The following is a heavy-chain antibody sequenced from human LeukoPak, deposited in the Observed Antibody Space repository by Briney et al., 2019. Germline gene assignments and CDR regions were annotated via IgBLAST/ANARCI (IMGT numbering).Heavy chain of an antibody. Sequence: SETRSLTCTVSGGAIGTYFWSWIRQPAGKGLEWIGRIYTSGSTSYNPYLKSRVTMSVDTSKNQFSLRLSSVTAADTAVYYCARDPTYCSGGSCYGYYFDYWGQGTLVTVSS. D-gene: IGHD2-15*01. CDR2: IYTSGST. J-gene: IGHJ4*02. CDR3: ARDPTYCSGGSCYGYYFDY. V-gene: IGHV4-4*07. CDR1: GGAIGTYF.